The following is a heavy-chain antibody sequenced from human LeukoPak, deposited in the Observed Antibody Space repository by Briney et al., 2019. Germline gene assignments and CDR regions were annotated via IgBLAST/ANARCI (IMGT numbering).Heavy chain of an antibody. D-gene: IGHD3-3*01. CDR3: ARSREVPADRMYYDFWSGYSIDY. V-gene: IGHV1-69*01. CDR1: GGTFSSYA. Sequence: GSSVKVSCKASGGTFSSYAISWVRQAPGQGLEWMGGIIPIFGTANYAQKFQGRVTITADESTSTAYMEPSSLRPEDTAVYYCARSREVPADRMYYDFWSGYSIDYWGQGTLVTVSS. J-gene: IGHJ4*02. CDR2: IIPIFGTA.